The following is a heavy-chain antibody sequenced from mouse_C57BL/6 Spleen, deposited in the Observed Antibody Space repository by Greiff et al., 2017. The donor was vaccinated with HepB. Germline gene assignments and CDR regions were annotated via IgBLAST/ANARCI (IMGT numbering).Heavy chain of an antibody. D-gene: IGHD1-1*01. V-gene: IGHV3-6*01. CDR1: GYSITSGYY. Sequence: DVHLVESGPGLVKPSQSLSLTCSVTGYSITSGYYWNWIRQFPGNKLEWMGYISYDGSNNYNPSLKNRISITRDTSKNQFFLKLNSVTTEDTATYYCARYYGSRYYFDYWGQGTTLTVSS. J-gene: IGHJ2*01. CDR2: ISYDGSN. CDR3: ARYYGSRYYFDY.